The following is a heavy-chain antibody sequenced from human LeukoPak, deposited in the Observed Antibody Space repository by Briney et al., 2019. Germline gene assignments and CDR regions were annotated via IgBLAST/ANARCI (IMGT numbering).Heavy chain of an antibody. CDR3: TRMTTGHDY. Sequence: SETLSLTCAVSGVSFNDYYWSWVRQTPGRGLEWIGEINHSGYTNDSPSLKSRVTLSIDTSRKQFSLNLRSVTVADTGIYCCTRMTTGHDYWGQGTLVTVSS. D-gene: IGHD4-17*01. J-gene: IGHJ4*02. CDR2: INHSGYT. V-gene: IGHV4-34*01. CDR1: GVSFNDYY.